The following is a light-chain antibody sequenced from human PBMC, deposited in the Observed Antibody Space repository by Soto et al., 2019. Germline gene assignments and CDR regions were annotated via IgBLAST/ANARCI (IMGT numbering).Light chain of an antibody. CDR1: SSDVGGYNY. CDR2: EVS. V-gene: IGLV2-14*01. J-gene: IGLJ1*01. CDR3: SSYTSSSTQV. Sequence: QSALTQPASVSGSPGQSITISCTGTSSDVGGYNYVSWYQQHPGKAPKLMIYEVSNRPSGVSNRFSGSKSGNTASLTISGLQAEDEAHYYCSSYTSSSTQVFGTGTKVNV.